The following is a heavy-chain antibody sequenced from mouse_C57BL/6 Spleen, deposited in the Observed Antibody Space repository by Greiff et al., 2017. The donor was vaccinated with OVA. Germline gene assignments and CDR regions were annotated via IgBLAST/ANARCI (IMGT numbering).Heavy chain of an antibody. CDR1: GFTFSDYG. CDR2: ISNLAYSI. J-gene: IGHJ3*01. D-gene: IGHD2-2*01. V-gene: IGHV5-15*04. Sequence: EVMLVESGGGLVQPGGSLKLSCAASGFTFSDYGMAWVRQAPRKGPEWVAFISNLAYSIYYADTVTGRFTISRENAKNTLYLEMSSLRSEDTAMYYCARQEDGYASFAYWGQGTLVTVSA. CDR3: ARQEDGYASFAY.